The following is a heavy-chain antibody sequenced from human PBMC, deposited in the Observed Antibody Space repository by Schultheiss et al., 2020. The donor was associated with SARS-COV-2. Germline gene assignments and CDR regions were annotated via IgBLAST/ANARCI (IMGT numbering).Heavy chain of an antibody. V-gene: IGHV4-4*07. Sequence: SETLSLTCTVSGGSISSYYWSWIRQPAGKGLEWIGRIYTSGSTNYNPSLKSRVTISVDTSKNQFSLKLSSVTAADTAVYYCARQRLVARRTYYYYMDVWGKGTTVTVSS. CDR1: GGSISSYY. CDR2: IYTSGST. J-gene: IGHJ6*03. D-gene: IGHD2-15*01. CDR3: ARQRLVARRTYYYYMDV.